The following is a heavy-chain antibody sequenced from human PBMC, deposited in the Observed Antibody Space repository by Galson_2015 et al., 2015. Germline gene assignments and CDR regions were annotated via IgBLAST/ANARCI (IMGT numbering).Heavy chain of an antibody. V-gene: IGHV1-18*01. CDR3: ARVVVTAAIEGAHAFDI. J-gene: IGHJ3*02. D-gene: IGHD2-2*01. Sequence: VRQAPGQGLYCIGLISAYNGNTNYAQKLQGRVTMTTDTSTSTAYMELRSLRSDETAVYYCARVVVTAAIEGAHAFDIWGQGTMVTVSS. CDR2: ISAYNGNT.